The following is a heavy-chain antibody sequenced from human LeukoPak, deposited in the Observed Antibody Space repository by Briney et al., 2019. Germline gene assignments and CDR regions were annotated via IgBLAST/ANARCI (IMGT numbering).Heavy chain of an antibody. D-gene: IGHD3-22*01. J-gene: IGHJ4*02. CDR1: GGSFSGYY. CDR2: INHSGST. V-gene: IGHV4-34*01. Sequence: SETLSLTCAVYGGSFSGYYWSWIRQPPGKGLEWIGEINHSGSTNYNPSLKSRVTISVDTSKSQFSLKLSSVTAADTAVYYCATYYDRAGSYYFDYWGQGTLVTVSS. CDR3: ATYYDRAGSYYFDY.